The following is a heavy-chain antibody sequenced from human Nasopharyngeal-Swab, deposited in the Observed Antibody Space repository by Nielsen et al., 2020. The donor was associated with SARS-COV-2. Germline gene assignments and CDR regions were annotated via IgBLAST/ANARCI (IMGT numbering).Heavy chain of an antibody. CDR3: ARVAGGYGYYYYYYGMDV. D-gene: IGHD5-12*01. J-gene: IGHJ6*02. CDR1: GFTVSSNY. Sequence: GGSLRLSCAASGFTVSSNYMSWVRQAPGKGLEWVSVIYSGGSTYYADSVKGRFTISRDNSKNTLYLQMNSLRAEDTAVYYCARVAGGYGYYYYYYGMDVWGQGTTVTVSS. CDR2: IYSGGST. V-gene: IGHV3-53*05.